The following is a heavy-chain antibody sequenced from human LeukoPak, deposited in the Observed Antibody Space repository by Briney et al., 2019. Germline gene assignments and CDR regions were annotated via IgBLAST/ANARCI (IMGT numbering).Heavy chain of an antibody. J-gene: IGHJ5*02. Sequence: ASVKVSCKASGYSFSNFRINWVRQASGQGLEWIGWMSPKTGDRGYALRFQGRVTMTSDTFEGTVYMELHSLTSDDTAVYYCARTPPKGDIDTWGQGTMVTVSS. CDR1: GYSFSNFR. D-gene: IGHD2-21*02. CDR3: ARTPPKGDIDT. V-gene: IGHV1-8*01. CDR2: MSPKTGDR.